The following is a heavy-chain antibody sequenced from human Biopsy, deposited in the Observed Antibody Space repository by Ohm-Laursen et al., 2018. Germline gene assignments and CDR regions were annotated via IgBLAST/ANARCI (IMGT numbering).Heavy chain of an antibody. V-gene: IGHV4-59*11. D-gene: IGHD4-23*01. CDR3: ARGSNEYGGLYFPH. CDR2: ISHTGYT. CDR1: GGTFTGHY. Sequence: TLSLTCTVSGGTFTGHYWSWIRQPPGKGLEWIGHISHTGYTSYKSSLKSRVTISLDTSRKHFSLRLTSLAAADTAVYYCARGSNEYGGLYFPHWGQGTLVTVSS. J-gene: IGHJ1*01.